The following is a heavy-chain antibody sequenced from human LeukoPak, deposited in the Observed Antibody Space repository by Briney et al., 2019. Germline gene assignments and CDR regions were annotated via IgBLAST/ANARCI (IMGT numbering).Heavy chain of an antibody. CDR1: GVTLSSYA. CDR2: ISWNSGSI. J-gene: IGHJ6*02. V-gene: IGHV3-9*01. Sequence: GGSLRLSCAASGVTLSSYAMHWVRQAPGKGLEWVSGISWNSGSIGYADSVKGRFTISRDNAKNSLYLQMNSLRAEDTAVYYCARSAGRYYYYGVDVWGQGTTVTVSS. CDR3: ARSAGRYYYYGVDV.